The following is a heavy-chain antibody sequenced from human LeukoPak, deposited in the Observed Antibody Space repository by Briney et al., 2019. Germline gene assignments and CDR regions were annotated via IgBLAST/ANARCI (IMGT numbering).Heavy chain of an antibody. D-gene: IGHD3-16*02. J-gene: IGHJ4*02. Sequence: SETLSLTCAVYGGSFSGYYWGWIRQPPGKGLEWIGSIYYSGSTYYNPFLKSRVTISVDTSKNQFSLKLSSVTAADTAVYYCATQKYVWGSYRLRGFDYWGQGTLVTVSS. CDR3: ATQKYVWGSYRLRGFDY. V-gene: IGHV4-39*01. CDR2: IYYSGST. CDR1: GGSFSGYY.